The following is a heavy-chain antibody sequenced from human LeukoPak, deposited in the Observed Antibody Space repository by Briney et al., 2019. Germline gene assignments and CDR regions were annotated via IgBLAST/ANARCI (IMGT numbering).Heavy chain of an antibody. J-gene: IGHJ6*03. Sequence: SETLSLTCTVSGYSISSGYYWGWIRQPPGKGLEWIGEINHSGSTNYNPSLKSRVTISVDTSKNQFSLKLSSVTAADTAVYYCARLQVAYYYYYMDVWGKGTTVTISS. V-gene: IGHV4-38-2*02. CDR1: GYSISSGYY. CDR2: INHSGST. CDR3: ARLQVAYYYYYMDV.